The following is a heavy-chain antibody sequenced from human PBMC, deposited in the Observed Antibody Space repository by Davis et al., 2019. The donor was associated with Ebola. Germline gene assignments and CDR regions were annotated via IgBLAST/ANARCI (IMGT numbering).Heavy chain of an antibody. CDR3: AKDPRGQAAGTIYFDY. V-gene: IGHV3-23*01. CDR2: ISGSGGST. CDR1: GFTFSSYA. Sequence: GESLKISCAASGFTFSSYAMSWVRQAPGKGLEWVSAISGSGGSTYYADSVKGRFTISRDNSKNTLYLQMNSLRAEDTAVYYCAKDPRGQAAGTIYFDYWGQGTLVTVSS. J-gene: IGHJ4*02. D-gene: IGHD6-13*01.